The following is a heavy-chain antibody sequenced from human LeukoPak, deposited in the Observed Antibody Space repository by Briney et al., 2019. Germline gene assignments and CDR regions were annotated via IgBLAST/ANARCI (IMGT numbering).Heavy chain of an antibody. J-gene: IGHJ4*02. Sequence: PGGSLRFSCAASGFTFTNYWMSWVRQAPGKGLEWVASIRQDGSETYYVDSVKGRFTISRDNAKNSLYLQMNSLRAEDTAMYFCARDGGYCGAGSCYDYWGQATLVTVS. V-gene: IGHV3-7*01. D-gene: IGHD2-15*01. CDR3: ARDGGYCGAGSCYDY. CDR1: GFTFTNYW. CDR2: IRQDGSET.